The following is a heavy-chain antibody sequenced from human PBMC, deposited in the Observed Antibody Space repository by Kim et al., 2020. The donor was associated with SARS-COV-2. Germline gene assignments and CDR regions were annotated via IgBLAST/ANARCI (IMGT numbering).Heavy chain of an antibody. CDR1: GFTFSSYA. V-gene: IGHV3-23*03. CDR2: IYSGGSST. D-gene: IGHD4-17*01. CDR3: AKGNAYGDHAFDI. J-gene: IGHJ3*02. Sequence: GGSLRLSCAASGFTFSSYAMSWVRQAPGKGLEWVSVIYSGGSSTYYADSVKGRFTISRDNSKNTLYLQMNSLRAEDTAVYYCAKGNAYGDHAFDIWGQGTMVTVSS.